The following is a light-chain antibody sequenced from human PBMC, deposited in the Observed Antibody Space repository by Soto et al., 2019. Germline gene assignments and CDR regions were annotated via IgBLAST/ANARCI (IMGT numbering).Light chain of an antibody. CDR3: QSYDTSLSGYV. CDR1: SSNIGAGYE. V-gene: IGLV1-40*01. CDR2: GNN. Sequence: QSVLTQPPSVSGAPGQRVTISCTGSSSNIGAGYEVYWYQQLPGTDPKLLIYGNNNRPSGVPGRFSGSNSGTSASLAITGLQAEDEADYYCQSYDTSLSGYVFGAGTQLTVL. J-gene: IGLJ7*01.